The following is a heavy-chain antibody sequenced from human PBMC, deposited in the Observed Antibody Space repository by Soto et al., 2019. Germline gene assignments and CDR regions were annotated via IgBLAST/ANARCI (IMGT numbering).Heavy chain of an antibody. CDR2: ISYDGSNK. J-gene: IGHJ4*02. CDR3: ARDKRDLRFLEWSYYFDF. V-gene: IGHV3-30-3*01. D-gene: IGHD3-3*01. Sequence: QVQLVESGGGVVQPGRSLRLSCAASGFTFSSYAMHWVRQAPGKGLEWVAVISYDGSNKYYADSVKGRFTISRDNSKNTLYLHMNSLRAEDTAVYYCARDKRDLRFLEWSYYFDFWGQGTVVTVSS. CDR1: GFTFSSYA.